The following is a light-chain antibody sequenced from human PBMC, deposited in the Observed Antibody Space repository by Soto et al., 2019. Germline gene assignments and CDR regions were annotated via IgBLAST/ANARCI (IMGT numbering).Light chain of an antibody. CDR1: QSVSTN. Sequence: EIVLTQSPATLSLSPGEIATLSCRASQSVSTNLAWYHKKPGQAPRLLIYGASTRATGIPARFSGSGSGTEFTLTISSLQSEDFAVYYCQQYYSWPWTFGQGTKVDIK. CDR2: GAS. CDR3: QQYYSWPWT. J-gene: IGKJ1*01. V-gene: IGKV3D-15*01.